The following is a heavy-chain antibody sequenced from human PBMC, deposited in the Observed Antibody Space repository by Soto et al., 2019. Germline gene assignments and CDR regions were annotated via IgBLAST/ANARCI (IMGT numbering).Heavy chain of an antibody. CDR1: GFTFSNYG. CDR2: IPHDGTYQ. D-gene: IGHD4-17*01. CDR3: VRDDDYPANGFDY. J-gene: IGHJ4*02. Sequence: QVQLVESGGGVVQPGRSLRLSCAASGFTFSNYGMHWVRQAPGKGLEWVAVIPHDGTYQYYEDSVKGRFTISRDNSKDTLYLKMNSLRAEGTAVYYCVRDDDYPANGFDYWGQGILVTVSS. V-gene: IGHV3-30*19.